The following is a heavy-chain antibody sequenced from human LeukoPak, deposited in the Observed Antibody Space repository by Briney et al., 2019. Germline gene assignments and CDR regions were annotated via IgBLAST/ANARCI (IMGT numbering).Heavy chain of an antibody. CDR2: IIPIFGTA. D-gene: IGHD3-3*02. Sequence: ASVKVSCKASGGTFSSYAISWVRQAPRQGLEWMGGIIPIFGTANYAQKFQGRVTITTDESTSTAYMELSSLRSEDTAVYYCARGPSLEWLLAGWGQGTLVTVSS. CDR3: ARGPSLEWLLAG. V-gene: IGHV1-69*05. J-gene: IGHJ4*02. CDR1: GGTFSSYA.